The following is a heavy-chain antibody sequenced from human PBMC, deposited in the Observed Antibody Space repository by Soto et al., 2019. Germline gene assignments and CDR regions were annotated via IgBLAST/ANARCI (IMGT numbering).Heavy chain of an antibody. J-gene: IGHJ3*02. CDR2: IVPVFGTP. CDR3: TRTSSGYYHDAFDI. Sequence: QVQLMQSGAEVKKPGSSVKVSCKASGGSFPSDTISWVRQAPGQGLEWLGGIVPVFGTPNHAQKFQGRVTISADGSTNTAYMELTSLRPEDTAVYYCTRTSSGYYHDAFDIWGQGTLVTVSS. CDR1: GGSFPSDT. D-gene: IGHD3-22*01. V-gene: IGHV1-69*01.